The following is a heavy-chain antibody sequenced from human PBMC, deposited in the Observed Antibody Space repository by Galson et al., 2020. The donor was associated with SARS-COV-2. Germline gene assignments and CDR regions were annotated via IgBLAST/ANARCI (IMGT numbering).Heavy chain of an antibody. J-gene: IGHJ5*02. CDR2: MNPKSGNT. CDR3: ARVWERGFSYGNWFDP. V-gene: IGHV1-8*01. CDR1: GYTFTNYD. D-gene: IGHD5-18*01. Sequence: ASVKVSCKASGYTFTNYDINWVRQATGQGLEWMGWMNPKSGNTGYVQKFQGRVTMTRDTSINTAYMELSSLRFEDTAVYYCARVWERGFSYGNWFDPWGQGTLVTVS.